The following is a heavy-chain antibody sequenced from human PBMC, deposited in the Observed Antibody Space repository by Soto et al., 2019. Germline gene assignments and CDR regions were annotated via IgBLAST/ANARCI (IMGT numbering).Heavy chain of an antibody. J-gene: IGHJ5*02. D-gene: IGHD6-19*01. CDR2: TYYRSRWSS. CDR3: ARRRAVGGSNWFDP. Sequence: PSQTLSLTCAISGDNISSNSAAWNWIRQSPSRGLEWLGRTYYRSRWSSDYAESVKGRLTINPDTSKNQFSLLLNSVTPEDTAVYFCARRRAVGGSNWFDPWGQGTQVTVSS. V-gene: IGHV6-1*01. CDR1: GDNISSNSAA.